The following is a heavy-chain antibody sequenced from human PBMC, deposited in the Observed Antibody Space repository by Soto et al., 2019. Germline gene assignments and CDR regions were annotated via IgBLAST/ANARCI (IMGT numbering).Heavy chain of an antibody. Sequence: QVQLQESGPGLVKPSQTLSLTCTVSGGSISSGGYYWSWIRQHPGKGLEWIGYIYYSGSTYYNPYLKSRVTRAVDTSKNPFSLKLSSVTAADTAVYYCASTITTFYHPFDYWGQGTLVTVSS. CDR3: ASTITTFYHPFDY. CDR1: GGSISSGGYY. D-gene: IGHD3-16*01. CDR2: IYYSGST. V-gene: IGHV4-31*03. J-gene: IGHJ4*02.